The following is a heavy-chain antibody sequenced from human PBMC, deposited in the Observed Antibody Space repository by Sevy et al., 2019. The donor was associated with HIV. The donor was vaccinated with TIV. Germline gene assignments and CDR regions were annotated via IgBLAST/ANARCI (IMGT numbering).Heavy chain of an antibody. J-gene: IGHJ6*02. CDR1: GYTFTSYA. D-gene: IGHD3-3*01. CDR2: INAGNGNT. CDR3: AKPKGGYYDLWSGHKNLYGMDV. Sequence: ASVKVSCKASGYTFTSYAMHWVRQAPGQRLEWMGWINAGNGNTKYSQKFQGRVTITRDTSASTAYMELSSLRSEDTAVYYCAKPKGGYYDLWSGHKNLYGMDVWGQGTTVTVSS. V-gene: IGHV1-3*01.